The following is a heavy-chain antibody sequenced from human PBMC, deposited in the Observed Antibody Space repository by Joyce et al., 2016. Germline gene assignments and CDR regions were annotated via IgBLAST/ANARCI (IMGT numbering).Heavy chain of an antibody. CDR1: GGSFSGSY. CDR2: INHSGST. J-gene: IGHJ6*03. Sequence: QVQLQQWGAGLLKPSETLSLTCAVYGGSFSGSYWSWIRQPPGKGLEWIGEINHSGSTNDNPSLKSRVTISIDTSKNQFSLKLTSVAAADTAVYYCARGRMGPPPSAMFNRGGSYHLDVWGKGTTVTVSS. V-gene: IGHV4-34*01. D-gene: IGHD3-10*02. CDR3: ARGRMGPPPSAMFNRGGSYHLDV.